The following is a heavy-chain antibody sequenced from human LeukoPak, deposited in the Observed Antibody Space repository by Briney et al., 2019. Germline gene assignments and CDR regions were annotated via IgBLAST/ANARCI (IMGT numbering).Heavy chain of an antibody. V-gene: IGHV3-20*04. D-gene: IGHD1-7*01. Sequence: GGSLRLSCAASGFTFDDYGMSWVRQAAGKGLEWVSGINWNGGSTGYADSVKGRFTISRDNAKNSLYLQMNSLRAEDTALYYCARGEIGTSGFDYWGQGTLVTVSS. CDR3: ARGEIGTSGFDY. CDR1: GFTFDDYG. CDR2: INWNGGST. J-gene: IGHJ4*02.